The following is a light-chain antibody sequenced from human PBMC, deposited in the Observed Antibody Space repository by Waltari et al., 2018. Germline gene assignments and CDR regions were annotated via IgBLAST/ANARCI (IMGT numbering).Light chain of an antibody. CDR3: ASWDQSLRGVV. J-gene: IGLJ2*01. Sequence: QSVLSQPPSASASPGQGVTISCSGSNSNIGFTSVFWYQHVPGTAPKLVIFRDSQRPSGVPGRFSGSKSGTSASLAISGLRSEDGADYYCASWDQSLRGVVFGGGTKLTVL. CDR1: NSNIGFTS. CDR2: RDS. V-gene: IGLV1-47*01.